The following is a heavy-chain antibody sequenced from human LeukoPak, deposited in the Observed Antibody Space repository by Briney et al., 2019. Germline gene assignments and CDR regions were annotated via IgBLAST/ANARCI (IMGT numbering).Heavy chain of an antibody. V-gene: IGHV3-43*01. J-gene: IGHJ3*02. CDR3: ARDSVLRFLEPDAFDI. CDR1: GFTFDDYT. D-gene: IGHD3-3*01. Sequence: GGSLRLSCAASGFTFDDYTMHWVRQAPGKGLEWVSLISWDGGSTYYADSVKGRFTISRDNSKNSLYLQMNSLRAEDTAVYYCARDSVLRFLEPDAFDIWGQGTMVTVSS. CDR2: ISWDGGST.